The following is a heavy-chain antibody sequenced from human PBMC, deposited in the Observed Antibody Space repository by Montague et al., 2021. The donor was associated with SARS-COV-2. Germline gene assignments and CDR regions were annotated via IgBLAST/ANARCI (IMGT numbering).Heavy chain of an antibody. Sequence: SETRSLTCAVYGGSFSDYYWSWIHQPPGKGLEWIGEINHRGTSKYNPSLKSRVSISLDTSKNQFSLYLSSVTAADTAVYYCARGNSHYYGSGSYYAHYYGMDVWGQGTTVTVSS. CDR3: ARGNSHYYGSGSYYAHYYGMDV. V-gene: IGHV4-34*01. CDR2: INHRGTS. D-gene: IGHD3-10*01. CDR1: GGSFSDYY. J-gene: IGHJ6*02.